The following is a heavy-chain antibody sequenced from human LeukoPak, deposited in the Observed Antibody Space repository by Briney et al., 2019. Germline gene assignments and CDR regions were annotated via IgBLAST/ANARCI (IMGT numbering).Heavy chain of an antibody. D-gene: IGHD2-8*02. CDR2: INPNSGGT. Sequence: GASVKVSCKASGYTFTGYYMHWVRQAPGQGLEWMGWINPNSGGTNYAQKFQGRVTMTRDTSISTAYMELSRLRSDDTAVYYCARDRFRLVGGGMDVWGQGTTVTVSS. CDR1: GYTFTGYY. V-gene: IGHV1-2*02. J-gene: IGHJ6*02. CDR3: ARDRFRLVGGGMDV.